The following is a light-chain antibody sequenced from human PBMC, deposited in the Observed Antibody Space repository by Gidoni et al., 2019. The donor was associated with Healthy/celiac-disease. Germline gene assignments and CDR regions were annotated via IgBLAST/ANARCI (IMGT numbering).Light chain of an antibody. V-gene: IGLV3-1*01. J-gene: IGLJ2*01. CDR2: QDS. CDR3: QAWDSSTDVV. Sequence: YELTQPPTVSVSPGQTASITCSGAKLGDKYACWYQQKPGQSPVLVIYQDSKRPSGIPERFSGSNSGNTATLTISGTQAMDEADYYCQAWDSSTDVVFGGGTKLTVL. CDR1: KLGDKY.